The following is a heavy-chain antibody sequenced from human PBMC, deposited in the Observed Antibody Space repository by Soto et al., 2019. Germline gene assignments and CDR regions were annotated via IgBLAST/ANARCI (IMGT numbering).Heavy chain of an antibody. V-gene: IGHV4-31*03. CDR1: GGSITTGGYY. D-gene: IGHD2-15*01. CDR2: RYYSEST. CDR3: ARTKCSGGSCYSWSIDY. Sequence: PSETLSLTCTVSGGSITTGGYYWSWIRQLPGKGLEWIGHRYYSESTYYNPSLKSRVSISLDTSKNQFSLKLSFVTAADTAMYYCARTKCSGGSCYSWSIDYWGQGTPVTVSS. J-gene: IGHJ4*02.